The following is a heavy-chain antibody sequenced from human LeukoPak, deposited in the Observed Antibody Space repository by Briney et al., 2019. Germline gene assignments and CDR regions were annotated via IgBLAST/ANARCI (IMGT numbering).Heavy chain of an antibody. J-gene: IGHJ1*01. CDR1: GFTFNSYA. Sequence: GGSLRLSCAASGFTFNSYAMTWVRQAPGKGLEWVSAISGSGGSTYYADSVKGRFTISRDNSKNTLYLQMNSLRAEDTAVYYCAKEGTSSEYFQHWGQGTLVTVSS. D-gene: IGHD2-2*01. V-gene: IGHV3-23*01. CDR2: ISGSGGST. CDR3: AKEGTSSEYFQH.